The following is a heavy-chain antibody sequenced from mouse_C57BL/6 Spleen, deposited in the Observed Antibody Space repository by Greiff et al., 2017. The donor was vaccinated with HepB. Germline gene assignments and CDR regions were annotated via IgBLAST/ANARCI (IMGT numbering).Heavy chain of an antibody. CDR1: GYTFTSYW. V-gene: IGHV1-61*01. D-gene: IGHD4-1*01. Sequence: QVQLQQPGAELVRPGSSVKLSCKASGYTFTSYWMDWVQQRPGQGLEWIGNIYPSDSETHYNQKFKDKATLTVDKSSSTAYMQLSSLTSEDSAVYYCARERKLGDFDYWGQGTTLTVSS. J-gene: IGHJ2*01. CDR3: ARERKLGDFDY. CDR2: IYPSDSET.